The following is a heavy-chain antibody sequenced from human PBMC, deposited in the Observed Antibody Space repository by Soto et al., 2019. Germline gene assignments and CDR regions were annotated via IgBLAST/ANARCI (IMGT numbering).Heavy chain of an antibody. Sequence: GGSLRLSCAVSGFTFSSYAMSWVRQAPGKGLEWVSAISGSGDSTYYADSVKGRFTISRDNSKNTLYLQMNSLRAEDTAIYYCAKDYDILTGYYYGYFDYWGQGTLVTVSS. D-gene: IGHD3-9*01. J-gene: IGHJ4*02. V-gene: IGHV3-23*01. CDR3: AKDYDILTGYYYGYFDY. CDR2: ISGSGDST. CDR1: GFTFSSYA.